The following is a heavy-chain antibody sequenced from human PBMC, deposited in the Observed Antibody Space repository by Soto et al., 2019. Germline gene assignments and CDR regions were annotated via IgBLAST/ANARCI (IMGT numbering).Heavy chain of an antibody. J-gene: IGHJ4*02. CDR2: IWYDGSNK. V-gene: IGHV3-33*01. Sequence: PVSSLKLSCAASGFTFISYGMHWVRQAPGKGLEWVAVIWYDGSNKYYADSVKGRFTISRDNSKNTLYLQMNSLRAEDTAVYYCARDIYYDSSGHFDYWGQGTLVTVSS. CDR1: GFTFISYG. CDR3: ARDIYYDSSGHFDY. D-gene: IGHD3-22*01.